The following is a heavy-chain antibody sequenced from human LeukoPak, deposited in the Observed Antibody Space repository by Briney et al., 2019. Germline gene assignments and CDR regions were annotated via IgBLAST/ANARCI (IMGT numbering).Heavy chain of an antibody. CDR3: AMAHDYGGSDAFDI. Sequence: PGGSLRLSCAASGFTFSSYGMHWVRQAPGKGLEWVSAISGSGGSAYYADSVKGRFTISRDNSKNTLYLQMNSLRAEDTAVYYCAMAHDYGGSDAFDIWGQGTMVTVSS. CDR1: GFTFSSYG. D-gene: IGHD4-17*01. V-gene: IGHV3-23*01. CDR2: ISGSGGSA. J-gene: IGHJ3*02.